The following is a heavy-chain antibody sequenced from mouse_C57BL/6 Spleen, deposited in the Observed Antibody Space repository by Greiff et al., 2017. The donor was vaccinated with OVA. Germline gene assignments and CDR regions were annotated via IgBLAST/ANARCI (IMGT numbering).Heavy chain of an antibody. CDR1: GYTFTSYW. CDR3: ARKANSWFAY. CDR2: IYPGSGST. Sequence: QVHVKQPGAELVKPGASVKMSCKASGYTFTSYWITWVKQRPGQGLEWIGDIYPGSGSTNYNEKFKSKATLTVDTSSSTAYMQLSSLTSEDSAVYYCARKANSWFAYWGQGTLVTVSA. V-gene: IGHV1-55*01. J-gene: IGHJ3*01. D-gene: IGHD4-1*01.